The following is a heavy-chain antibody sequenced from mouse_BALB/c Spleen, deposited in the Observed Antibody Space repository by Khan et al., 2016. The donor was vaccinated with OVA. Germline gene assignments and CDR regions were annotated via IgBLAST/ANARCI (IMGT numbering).Heavy chain of an antibody. D-gene: IGHD2-5*01. CDR1: GYTFTNYG. Sequence: QIQLVQSGPELKKPGETVKISCKASGYTFTNYGMYWVKQTPGKGLKWMGWIYTYTGEPTYADDFKGRFAFSLESSASTAFLQINNLTTEDTATYFCATGYSSALDYWGQGTSVTVSS. CDR2: IYTYTGEP. CDR3: ATGYSSALDY. V-gene: IGHV9-3-1*01. J-gene: IGHJ4*01.